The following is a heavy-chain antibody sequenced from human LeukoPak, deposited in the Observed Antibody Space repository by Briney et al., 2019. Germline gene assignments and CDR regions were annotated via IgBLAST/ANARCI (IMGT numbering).Heavy chain of an antibody. CDR2: ISYDGSNK. D-gene: IGHD6-13*01. V-gene: IGHV3-30-3*01. CDR3: AKDRSSWYYYYGMDV. Sequence: GGSLRLSCAASGSTFSSYAMPWVRQAPGKGLEWVAVISYDGSNKYYADSVKGRFTISRDNSKNTLYLQMNSLRAEDTAVYYCAKDRSSWYYYYGMDVWGQGTTVTVSS. CDR1: GSTFSSYA. J-gene: IGHJ6*02.